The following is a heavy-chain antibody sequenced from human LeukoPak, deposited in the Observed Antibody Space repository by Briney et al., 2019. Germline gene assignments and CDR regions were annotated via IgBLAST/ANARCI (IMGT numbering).Heavy chain of an antibody. CDR2: IYYSGST. V-gene: IGHV4-39*07. CDR3: ARTTYYYGSGSYYNNWFDP. D-gene: IGHD3-10*01. CDR1: GGSISSSSYY. J-gene: IGHJ5*02. Sequence: SETLSLTCTVSGGSISSSSYYWGWIRQPPGKGLEWIGSIYYSGSTYYNPSLKSRVTISVDTSKNQFSLKLSSVTAADTAVYYCARTTYYYGSGSYYNNWFDPWGQGTLVTVSS.